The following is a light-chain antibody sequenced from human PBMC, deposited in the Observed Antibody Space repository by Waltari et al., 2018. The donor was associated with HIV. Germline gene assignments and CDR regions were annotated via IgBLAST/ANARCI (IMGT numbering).Light chain of an antibody. V-gene: IGKV1-39*01. CDR2: DAS. Sequence: DIQMTQSPSSLSASEGDRVTVTCRASQTINTYLNWYQQKPGKAPKLLIYDASSLQSGVPSRFSGSGSGTDFTLTVSSLQAEDFATYYCQQSHSSPWTFGQGTKVEIK. CDR1: QTINTY. J-gene: IGKJ1*01. CDR3: QQSHSSPWT.